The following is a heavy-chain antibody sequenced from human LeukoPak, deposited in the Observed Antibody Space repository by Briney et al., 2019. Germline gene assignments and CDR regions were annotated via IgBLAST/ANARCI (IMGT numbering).Heavy chain of an antibody. D-gene: IGHD1-26*01. Sequence: GGSLRLSCAASGFTFSSYEMNWVRQAPGKGLEWVSSISSGAATIYYADSVKGRFTISRDNANNSLYLQMNRLRTDDTAVYYCAKEGATRDFDYWGQGTLVTVSS. CDR1: GFTFSSYE. CDR3: AKEGATRDFDY. CDR2: ISSGAATI. J-gene: IGHJ4*02. V-gene: IGHV3-48*03.